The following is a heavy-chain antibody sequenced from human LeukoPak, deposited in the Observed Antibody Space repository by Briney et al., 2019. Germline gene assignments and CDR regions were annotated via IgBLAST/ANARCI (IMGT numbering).Heavy chain of an antibody. CDR1: GASFTGYY. J-gene: IGHJ5*02. D-gene: IGHD2-2*01. Sequence: PSETLSLTCTVSGASFTGYYWSWIRQPPGKGLEWIGYIYYSGSTNYNPSLKSRVTISVDTSKNQFSLKLSSVTAADTAVYYCVGNQPLLSWFDPWGQGTLVTVSS. CDR2: IYYSGST. CDR3: VGNQPLLSWFDP. V-gene: IGHV4-59*01.